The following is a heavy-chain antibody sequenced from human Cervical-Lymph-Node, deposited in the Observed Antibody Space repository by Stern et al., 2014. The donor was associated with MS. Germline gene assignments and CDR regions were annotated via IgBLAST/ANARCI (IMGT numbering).Heavy chain of an antibody. CDR2: ISYSGNT. D-gene: IGHD1-26*01. CDR1: GGSISSDGDC. Sequence: VPLVESGPGLVKPSQTLSLTCTVSGGSISSDGDCWNWIRQLPGKGLERIGYISYSGNTYNNPSLKSRVTISVDTSKNQFSLKLSSVTAADTAVYYCARDGPQVGAGSFDIWGRGTMVTVSS. CDR3: ARDGPQVGAGSFDI. J-gene: IGHJ3*02. V-gene: IGHV4-31*03.